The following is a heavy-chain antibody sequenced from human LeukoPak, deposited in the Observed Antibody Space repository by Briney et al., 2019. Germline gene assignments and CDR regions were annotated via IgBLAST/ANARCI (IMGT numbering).Heavy chain of an antibody. J-gene: IGHJ4*02. CDR2: INHSGST. D-gene: IGHD5-18*01. CDR1: GGSFSGYY. CDR3: ARVRGYSYGPFDY. Sequence: SETLSLTCAVYGGSFSGYYWSWIRQPPGKGLEWIGEINHSGSTNYNPSLKSRVTISVDTSKNQFSLKLSSVTAADTAVYYCARVRGYSYGPFDYWGQGTLVTVSS. V-gene: IGHV4-34*01.